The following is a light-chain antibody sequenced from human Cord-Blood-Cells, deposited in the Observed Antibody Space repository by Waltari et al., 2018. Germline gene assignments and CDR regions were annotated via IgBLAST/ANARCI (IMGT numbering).Light chain of an antibody. J-gene: IGKJ1*01. Sequence: DIQMTQSPSSLSASVGDRVTITCRAIQSISSYVNWYQQKPGKAPKLLMYAASSLQSGVPSRFSGSGSGTDVTLTISSLQPEDFATYYCQQSYSTPWTFGQGTKVEIK. V-gene: IGKV1-39*01. CDR2: AAS. CDR3: QQSYSTPWT. CDR1: QSISSY.